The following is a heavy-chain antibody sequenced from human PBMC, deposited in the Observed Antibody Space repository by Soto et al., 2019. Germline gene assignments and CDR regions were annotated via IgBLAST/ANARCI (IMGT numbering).Heavy chain of an antibody. CDR3: AKDMAYGDYVVEGWFDP. Sequence: EVQLLESGGGLVQPGGSLRLSCAASGFTFSSYAMSWVRQAPGKGVEWVSAISGSGGSTYYADSVKGRFTISRDNSKNTLYLQMNSLRAEDTAVYYCAKDMAYGDYVVEGWFDPWGQGTLVTLSS. CDR2: ISGSGGST. J-gene: IGHJ5*02. CDR1: GFTFSSYA. D-gene: IGHD4-17*01. V-gene: IGHV3-23*01.